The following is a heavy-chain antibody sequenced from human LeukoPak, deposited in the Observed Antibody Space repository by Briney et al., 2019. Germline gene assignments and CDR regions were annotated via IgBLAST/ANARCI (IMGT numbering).Heavy chain of an antibody. CDR3: ARRYCSSTSCYYVDY. CDR1: GYTFTDYY. J-gene: IGHJ4*02. V-gene: IGHV1-2*02. D-gene: IGHD2-2*01. CDR2: INVNRGGT. Sequence: ASLKVSCKASGYTFTDYYMHWVRQAPGQGLEWMGWINVNRGGTNYAQRFQGRVTMTRDTSITTAYMELSRLKSDDTAVYYCARRYCSSTSCYYVDYWGQGTPLTVSS.